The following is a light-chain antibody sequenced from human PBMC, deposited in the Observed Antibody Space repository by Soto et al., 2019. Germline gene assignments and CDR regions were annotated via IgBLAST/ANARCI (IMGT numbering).Light chain of an antibody. J-gene: IGKJ1*01. CDR3: QQYFEWPPMT. Sequence: EVVMTQSPATLSVSPGERATLSCRASETVDTNLAWYQQKPGQAPRLLISGASTRAAGISDRFRGSGSGTEFPLTISSLLYEDSAIYYCQQYFEWPPMTFGQGTTVEI. CDR1: ETVDTN. V-gene: IGKV3-15*01. CDR2: GAS.